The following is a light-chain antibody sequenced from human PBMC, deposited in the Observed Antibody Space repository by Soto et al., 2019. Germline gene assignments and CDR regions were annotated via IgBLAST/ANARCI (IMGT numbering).Light chain of an antibody. J-gene: IGKJ1*01. CDR2: GAS. CDR1: QSVSSTY. Sequence: EIVLTQSPGTLSLSPGETATLSCRASQSVSSTYLSWYQQKSGQAPRLLIYGASSRATGIPDRFSGSGSGTDFTLTISRLEPEDFAVYYCHQYVSSWTFGQGTKVDIK. V-gene: IGKV3-20*01. CDR3: HQYVSSWT.